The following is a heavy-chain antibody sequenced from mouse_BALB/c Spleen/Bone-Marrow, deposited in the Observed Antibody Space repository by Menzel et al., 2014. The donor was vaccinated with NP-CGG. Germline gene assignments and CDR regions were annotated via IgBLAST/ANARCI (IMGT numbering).Heavy chain of an antibody. CDR2: IDPANGNI. V-gene: IGHV14-3*02. CDR1: GFNIKDTY. Sequence: EVQLQQSGAELVKPGASVKLSCTASGFNIKDTYMHWVKPRPEQGLEWIGRIDPANGNIKYDPKFQGKATITADTSSNTAYLQLSSLTSEDTAVYYCAPHYYGRWFANWGQGTLVTVSA. D-gene: IGHD1-2*01. CDR3: APHYYGRWFAN. J-gene: IGHJ3*01.